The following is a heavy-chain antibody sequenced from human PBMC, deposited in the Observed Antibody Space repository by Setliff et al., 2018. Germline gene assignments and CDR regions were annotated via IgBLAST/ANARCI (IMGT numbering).Heavy chain of an antibody. J-gene: IGHJ4*02. V-gene: IGHV4-59*01. CDR2: VHFGGDT. CDR1: GDTLSVYY. Sequence: SETLSLTCTVSGDTLSVYYWSWVRQSPGKGLEWIGFVHFGGDTNYNPSLKSRVTMSADTSNNQFSLNLRSVTAADTAVYFCARQPSSGAYYNPRPYYFDSWGQGTLVTVSS. D-gene: IGHD3-10*01. CDR3: ARQPSSGAYYNPRPYYFDS.